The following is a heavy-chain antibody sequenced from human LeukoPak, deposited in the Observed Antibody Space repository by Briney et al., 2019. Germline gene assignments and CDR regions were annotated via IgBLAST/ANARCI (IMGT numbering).Heavy chain of an antibody. CDR1: GFTFSSFS. CDR3: AVRGYYYDSSGYYQAQGYYYYYMDV. CDR2: ISSSSSFI. J-gene: IGHJ6*03. V-gene: IGHV3-21*01. D-gene: IGHD3-22*01. Sequence: RPGGSLRLSCTASGFTFSSFSINWVRQAPGKGLEWVSSISSSSSFIYYADSMKGRFTISRDNAKNSLYLQMNSLRAEDTAVYYCAVRGYYYDSSGYYQAQGYYYYYMDVWGKGTTVTISS.